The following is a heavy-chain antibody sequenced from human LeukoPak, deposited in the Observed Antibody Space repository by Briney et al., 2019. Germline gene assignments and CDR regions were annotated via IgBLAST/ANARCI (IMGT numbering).Heavy chain of an antibody. CDR1: GFTFSSHG. V-gene: IGHV3-23*01. J-gene: IGHJ4*02. CDR2: ISPNGVIT. CDR3: AKDDAWLQYGN. D-gene: IGHD5-24*01. Sequence: PGGSLRLSCAASGFTFSSHGMNWVRQAPGMGLEWVSGISPNGVITYYADSVKGRFTISRDNSKGTVYLQMNSLRPEDTAVYYCAKDDAWLQYGNWGRGTLVTVSS.